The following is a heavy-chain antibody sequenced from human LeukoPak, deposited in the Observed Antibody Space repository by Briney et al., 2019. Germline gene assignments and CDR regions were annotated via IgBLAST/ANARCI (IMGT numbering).Heavy chain of an antibody. CDR1: GFTFSSYG. J-gene: IGHJ4*02. CDR3: ARVYTIFGVVIKYFDY. Sequence: GGSLRLSCAASGFTFSSYGMSWVRQAPGKGLEWVSAISGSGGSTYYADSVKGRFTISRDNAKNSLYLQMNSLRAEDTAVYYCARVYTIFGVVIKYFDYWGQGTLVTVSS. V-gene: IGHV3-23*01. CDR2: ISGSGGST. D-gene: IGHD3-3*01.